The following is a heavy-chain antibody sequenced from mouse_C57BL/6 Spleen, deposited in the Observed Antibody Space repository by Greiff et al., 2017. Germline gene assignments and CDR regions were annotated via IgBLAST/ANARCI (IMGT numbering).Heavy chain of an antibody. D-gene: IGHD2-4*01. J-gene: IGHJ3*01. CDR2: INPSSGYT. CDR1: GYTFTSYW. Sequence: VQLQHSGAELAKPGASVKLSCKASGYTFTSYWMHWVKQRPGQGLEWIGYINPSSGYTKYKLKFKDKATLTADKSSSTAYMQLSSLTYEDSAVYYCAGDYDGFAYWGQGTLVTVSA. V-gene: IGHV1-7*01. CDR3: AGDYDGFAY.